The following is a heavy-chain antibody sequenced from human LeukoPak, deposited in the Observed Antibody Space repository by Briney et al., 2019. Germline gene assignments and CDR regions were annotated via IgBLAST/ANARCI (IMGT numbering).Heavy chain of an antibody. V-gene: IGHV4-59*01. J-gene: IGHJ4*02. CDR1: AESIRSYY. Sequence: SETLSPTCTVSAESIRSYYWSWSRQPPGKGLEWIGNFYYSGDAKYNSSLKGRVTMSVDMLKDQFSLDLRSVPDADTAVYYCATAPSGEYLHNWGQGTLVTVSS. D-gene: IGHD2/OR15-2a*01. CDR2: FYYSGDA. CDR3: ATAPSGEYLHN.